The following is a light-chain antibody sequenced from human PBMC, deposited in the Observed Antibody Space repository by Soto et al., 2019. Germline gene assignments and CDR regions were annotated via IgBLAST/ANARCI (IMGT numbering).Light chain of an antibody. CDR1: SSDLGDYNY. V-gene: IGLV2-8*01. CDR3: SSYAGSNNLV. Sequence: QSVLTQPPSASGSPGQSVTISCTGTSSDLGDYNYVSWYQHHPGKAPKLILYEVSKRPSGVPDRFSGSKSGDTASLTVSGLQPEDEADYYCSSYAGSNNLVFGGGTKLTVL. CDR2: EVS. J-gene: IGLJ2*01.